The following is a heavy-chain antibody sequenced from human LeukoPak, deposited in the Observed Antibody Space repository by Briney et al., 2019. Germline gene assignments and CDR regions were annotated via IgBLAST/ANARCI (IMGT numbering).Heavy chain of an antibody. D-gene: IGHD2-8*02. CDR1: GFTFRSYW. Sequence: GGSLGLSCAASGFTFRSYWMHWVRQVPGKGLVWVSRINSDGSSTSHADSVKGRFTISRDNAKNTLYLQMNSLRAEDTAVYYCVRGTGGIFDSWGQGTLVTVSS. CDR3: VRGTGGIFDS. V-gene: IGHV3-74*01. J-gene: IGHJ4*02. CDR2: INSDGSST.